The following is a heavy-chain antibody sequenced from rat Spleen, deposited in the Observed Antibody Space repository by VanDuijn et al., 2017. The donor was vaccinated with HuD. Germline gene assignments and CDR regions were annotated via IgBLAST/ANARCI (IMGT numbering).Heavy chain of an antibody. D-gene: IGHD1-10*01. CDR2: ISTGGGST. CDR3: TTEGASYNNLFDY. V-gene: IGHV5-27*01. CDR1: GFTFSNYY. J-gene: IGHJ2*01. Sequence: EVQLVESGGGLVQPGRSLKLSCAASGFTFSNYYMAWVRQAPTKGLEWVAYISTGGGSTYYRDSVKGRFTISRDNAKSTLYLQMDSLRSEDTATYYCTTEGASYNNLFDYWGQGVMVTVSS.